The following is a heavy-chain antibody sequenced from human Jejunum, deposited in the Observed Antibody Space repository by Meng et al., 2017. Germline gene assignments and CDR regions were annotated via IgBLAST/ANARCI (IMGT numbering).Heavy chain of an antibody. D-gene: IGHD5-18*01. CDR2: INPYSGAT. CDR1: GYTFTGYF. V-gene: IGHV1-2*06. J-gene: IGHJ5*02. Sequence: ASVKVSCKASGYTFTGYFIHWVRQAPGQGLEWMGRINPYSGATDYAQKFQGRVTMTRDTAIRTAYMELSGLRSDDTAVYYCSTGYTYGPTRLDPWGQGTLVTVSS. CDR3: STGYTYGPTRLDP.